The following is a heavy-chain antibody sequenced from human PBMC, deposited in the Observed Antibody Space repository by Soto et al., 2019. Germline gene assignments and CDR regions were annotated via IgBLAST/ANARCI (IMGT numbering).Heavy chain of an antibody. J-gene: IGHJ4*02. CDR2: ISGSGVST. CDR3: AKAQGYGSFDY. D-gene: IGHD5-12*01. CDR1: GFTFSSYA. V-gene: IGHV3-23*01. Sequence: EVQLLESGGGLVQPGGSLRLSCAASGFTFSSYAMNWVRQAPGKGLEWVSAISGSGVSTYADSVKGRFTISRDNSKNTLYLQMNSLRAEDTAVYYCAKAQGYGSFDYWGQGTLVTGSS.